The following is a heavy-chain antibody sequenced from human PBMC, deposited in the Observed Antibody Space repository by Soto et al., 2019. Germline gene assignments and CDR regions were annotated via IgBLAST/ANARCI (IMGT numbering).Heavy chain of an antibody. V-gene: IGHV3-33*01. CDR2: IWYDGSNK. CDR1: GFTFSSYG. D-gene: IGHD3-9*01. Sequence: QVQLVESGGGVVQPGRSLRLSCAASGFTFSSYGMHWVRQAPGKGLEWVAVIWYDGSNKYYADSVKGRFTISRDNSKNTLYRQMNSLRAEDTAVYYCARDPLYYDILTGYYYDAFDIWGQGTMVTVSS. CDR3: ARDPLYYDILTGYYYDAFDI. J-gene: IGHJ3*02.